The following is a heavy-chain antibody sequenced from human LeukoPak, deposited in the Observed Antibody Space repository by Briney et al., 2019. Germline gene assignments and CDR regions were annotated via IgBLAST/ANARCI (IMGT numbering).Heavy chain of an antibody. CDR1: GYTFTNYT. D-gene: IGHD1-1*01. V-gene: IGHV1-18*01. Sequence: ASVKVSCKASGYTFTNYTINWVRLVPGQGLEWMGWISANDGKIHYSERHQGRMTMSTDTVTSTVYMELRSLRSDDTAVYYCARELHVERDDYWGQGTLVTVSS. J-gene: IGHJ4*02. CDR3: ARELHVERDDY. CDR2: ISANDGKI.